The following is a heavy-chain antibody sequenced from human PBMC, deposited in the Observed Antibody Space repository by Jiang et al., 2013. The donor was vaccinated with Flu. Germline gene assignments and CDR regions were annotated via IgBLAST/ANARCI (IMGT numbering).Heavy chain of an antibody. Sequence: SCQGSGYTFTSYWIAWVRQMPGKGLEWMGIIYPGDSETRYSPSFQGQVTISVDKSISTAYLQWTSLKASDTAIYFCARRGYTAGWYGLEYWGQGTLVTVSS. CDR2: IYPGDSET. J-gene: IGHJ4*02. CDR1: GYTFTSYW. V-gene: IGHV5-51*01. D-gene: IGHD6-19*01. CDR3: ARRGYTAGWYGLEY.